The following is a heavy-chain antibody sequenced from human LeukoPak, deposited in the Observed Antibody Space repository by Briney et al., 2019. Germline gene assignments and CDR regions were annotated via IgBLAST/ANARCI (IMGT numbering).Heavy chain of an antibody. CDR1: GFTFSSYS. CDR3: ARTRGSAAGYYMDV. V-gene: IGHV3-21*04. CDR2: ISSSSSYI. Sequence: GGSLRLSCAASGFTFSSYSMNWVRQAPGKGLEWVSSISSSSSYIYYADSVKGRFTISRDNAKNSLYLQMNSLRAEDTAVYYCARTRGSAAGYYMDVWGKGTTVTISS. D-gene: IGHD6-25*01. J-gene: IGHJ6*03.